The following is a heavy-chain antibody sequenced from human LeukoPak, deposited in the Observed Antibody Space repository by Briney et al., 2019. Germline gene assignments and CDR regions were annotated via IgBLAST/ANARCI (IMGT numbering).Heavy chain of an antibody. CDR1: GFTFTTYW. CDR3: ARDAGYGDNSAYYYHYMDV. Sequence: GGSLRLSCEASGFTFTTYWMHWVRHGPGKGLVWVSRIDSEGSTTNYADSVKGRFTISRDNAKNTLYLQMNSLSAEDTGVYYCARDAGYGDNSAYYYHYMDVWGKGTTVTGSS. J-gene: IGHJ6*03. D-gene: IGHD4-23*01. V-gene: IGHV3-74*01. CDR2: IDSEGSTT.